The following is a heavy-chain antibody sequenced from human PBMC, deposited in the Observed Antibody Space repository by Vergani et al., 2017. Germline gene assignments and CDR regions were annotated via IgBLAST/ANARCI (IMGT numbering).Heavy chain of an antibody. J-gene: IGHJ4*02. V-gene: IGHV4-34*11. CDR3: ARGGVAVAATKGGTGYFDY. CDR2: IYYSGST. CDR1: GGSFSGYY. Sequence: QVQLQQWGAGLLKPSETLSLTCAVYGGSFSGYYWSWIRQPPGKGLEWIGYIYYSGSTNYNPSLKSRVTISVDTSKNQFSLKLSSVTAADTAVYYCARGGVAVAATKGGTGYFDYWGQGTLVTVSS. D-gene: IGHD6-19*01.